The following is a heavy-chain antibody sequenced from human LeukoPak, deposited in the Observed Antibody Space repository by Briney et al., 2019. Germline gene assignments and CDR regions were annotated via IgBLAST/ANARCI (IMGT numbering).Heavy chain of an antibody. V-gene: IGHV3-74*01. J-gene: IGHJ3*01. D-gene: IGHD4-23*01. CDR1: GFTFSSYW. CDR3: ARTVGYRAIDL. CDR2: INSDESNT. Sequence: GGSLRLSCAASGFTFSSYWMHWVRHAPGKGLVWVSRINSDESNTDYADSVKGRFTISRDNAKNTLYLQMNSLRADDTAVYYCARTVGYRAIDLWGQGTMVTVSS.